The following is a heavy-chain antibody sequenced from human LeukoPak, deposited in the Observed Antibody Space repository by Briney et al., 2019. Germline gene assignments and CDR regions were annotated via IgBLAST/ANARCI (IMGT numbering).Heavy chain of an antibody. V-gene: IGHV3-48*01. CDR2: ISSSSSTI. J-gene: IGHJ3*02. Sequence: GGSLRLSCVASGFTFSNAWMSWVRQAPGKGLEWVSYISSSSSTIYYADSVKGRFTISRDNAKNSLYLQMNSLRAEDTAVYYCALGRPGAFDIWGQGTMVTVSS. CDR1: GFTFSNAW. CDR3: ALGRPGAFDI.